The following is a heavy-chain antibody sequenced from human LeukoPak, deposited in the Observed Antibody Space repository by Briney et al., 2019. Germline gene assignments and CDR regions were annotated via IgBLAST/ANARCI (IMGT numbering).Heavy chain of an antibody. D-gene: IGHD3-9*01. Sequence: GGSLRLSCAVSGFTFSSYRMSWVRQAPGKGLEWVSSISTSSSSKYYADSVKGRFTVSRDNAKNPLDLQMNSLRAEDTAVYYCARWDDLFLIDFWGQGTLVTVSS. J-gene: IGHJ4*02. CDR2: ISTSSSSK. V-gene: IGHV3-21*01. CDR1: GFTFSSYR. CDR3: ARWDDLFLIDF.